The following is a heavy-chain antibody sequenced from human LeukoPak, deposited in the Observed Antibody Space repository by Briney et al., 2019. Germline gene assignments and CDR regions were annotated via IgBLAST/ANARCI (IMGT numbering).Heavy chain of an antibody. J-gene: IGHJ5*02. D-gene: IGHD3-22*01. CDR2: ISGNGGST. CDR1: GFTVSSYA. V-gene: IGHV3-23*01. CDR3: ARAYYDSSGYSGWFDP. Sequence: PGGSLRLSCAASGFTVSSYAMSWVRQPPGKGLEWVSLISGNGGSTYYADSVKGRFTISRDNAKNSLYLQMNSLRAEDTAVYYCARAYYDSSGYSGWFDPWGQGTLVTVSS.